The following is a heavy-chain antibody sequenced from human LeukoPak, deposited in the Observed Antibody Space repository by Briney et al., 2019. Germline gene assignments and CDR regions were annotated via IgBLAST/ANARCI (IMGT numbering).Heavy chain of an antibody. D-gene: IGHD3-16*01. CDR3: ARVTGGDKLGGRDY. Sequence: GGSLRLSCAASGFNFKNYWMHWVRQAPGKGLEWVSRIINDGSSTTYADSVKGRFTISRDNAKDTLYLQMNSLRVEDTAVYYCARVTGGDKLGGRDYWGQGALVIVSS. CDR1: GFNFKNYW. J-gene: IGHJ4*02. CDR2: IINDGSST. V-gene: IGHV3-74*01.